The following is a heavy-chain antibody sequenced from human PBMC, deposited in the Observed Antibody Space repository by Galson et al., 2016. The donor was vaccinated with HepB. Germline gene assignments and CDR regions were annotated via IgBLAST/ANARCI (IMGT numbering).Heavy chain of an antibody. CDR2: IYSTAET. D-gene: IGHD3-10*01. CDR1: GFTVSNNY. J-gene: IGHJ5*02. CDR3: ARDVGP. Sequence: LRLSCAASGFTVSNNYVTWVRLTPGKGLEWVSIIYSTAETYYADSVKGRFTISRDHSKNTVYLQMNRLRAEDTAIYYCARDVGPWGRGTLVTVTS. V-gene: IGHV3-53*01.